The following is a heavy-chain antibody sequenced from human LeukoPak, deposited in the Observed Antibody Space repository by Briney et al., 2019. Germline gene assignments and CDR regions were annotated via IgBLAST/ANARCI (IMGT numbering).Heavy chain of an antibody. CDR1: GGTFSSYA. J-gene: IGHJ6*02. Sequence: ASVTVSCTASGGTFSSYAISWVRQAPGQGLEWMGGIIPIFGTANYAQKFQGRVTITADESTSTAYMELSSLRSEDTAVYYCARDRYCSGGSCYGYYYYGMDVWGQGTTVTVSS. CDR3: ARDRYCSGGSCYGYYYYGMDV. CDR2: IIPIFGTA. D-gene: IGHD2-15*01. V-gene: IGHV1-69*13.